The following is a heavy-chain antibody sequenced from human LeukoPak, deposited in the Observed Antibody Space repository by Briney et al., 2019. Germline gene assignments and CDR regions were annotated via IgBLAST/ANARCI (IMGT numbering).Heavy chain of an antibody. CDR2: IYHSGST. D-gene: IGHD3-9*01. CDR3: ARAYYDILTGYYNPDAFDI. J-gene: IGHJ3*02. V-gene: IGHV4-4*02. CDR1: GGSISSSNW. Sequence: SGTLSLTCAVSGGSISSSNWWSWVRQPPGKGLEWIGEIYHSGSTNYNPSLKSRVTISVDTSKNQFSLKLSSVTAADTAVYYCARAYYDILTGYYNPDAFDIWGQGTMVTVSS.